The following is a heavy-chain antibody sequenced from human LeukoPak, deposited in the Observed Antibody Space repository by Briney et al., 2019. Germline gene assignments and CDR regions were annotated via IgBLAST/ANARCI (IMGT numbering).Heavy chain of an antibody. Sequence: SVKVSCKASGGTFSSYAISWVRQAPGQGLEWMGGIIPIFGTANYAQKFQGRVTITADESTSTAYMELSSLRSEDTAVYYCARDPLYSNSVRQDSDYWGQGTLVTVSS. V-gene: IGHV1-69*13. J-gene: IGHJ4*02. CDR2: IIPIFGTA. D-gene: IGHD4-11*01. CDR1: GGTFSSYA. CDR3: ARDPLYSNSVRQDSDY.